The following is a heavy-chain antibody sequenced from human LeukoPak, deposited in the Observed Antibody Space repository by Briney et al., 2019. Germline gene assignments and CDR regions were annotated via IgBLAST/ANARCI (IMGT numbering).Heavy chain of an antibody. CDR1: GGSISSSNW. CDR2: IYHSGST. J-gene: IGHJ4*02. D-gene: IGHD3-22*01. Sequence: SETLSLTCAVSGGSISSSNWWSWVRQPPGKGLEWIGEIYHSGSTNYNPSLKSRVTISVDTSKNQFSLKLSSVTAADTAVYYCARGYYYDSSGYYSPKGYYFDYWGQGTLVTVSS. CDR3: ARGYYYDSSGYYSPKGYYFDY. V-gene: IGHV4-4*02.